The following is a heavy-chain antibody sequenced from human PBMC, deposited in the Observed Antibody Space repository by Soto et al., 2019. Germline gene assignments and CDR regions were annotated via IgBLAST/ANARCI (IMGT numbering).Heavy chain of an antibody. CDR1: GYTFTGNY. V-gene: IGHV1-2*02. Sequence: SVKVSCKASGYTFTGNYIHWVRQAPGQGLEWMGWVNPDNGDTASAQKFQGRVTMTSDTSVTTAYMELSRLTSDDTAVYYCARDPRPPSGWLGFWEYGMDVWGQGTTVTVSS. J-gene: IGHJ6*02. CDR2: VNPDNGDT. D-gene: IGHD3-3*01. CDR3: ARDPRPPSGWLGFWEYGMDV.